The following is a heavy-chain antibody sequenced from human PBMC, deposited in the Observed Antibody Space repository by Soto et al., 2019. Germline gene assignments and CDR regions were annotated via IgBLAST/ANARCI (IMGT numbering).Heavy chain of an antibody. CDR1: GFTFSSYA. J-gene: IGHJ4*02. CDR3: ADSSWYHTPRRRDY. Sequence: EVQLLESGGGLVQPGGSLRLSCAASGFTFSSYAMSWVRQAPGKGLEWVSAISGSGGSTYYADSVKGRFTISRDNSKNTLYLQMNILRAEDTAVYYCADSSWYHTPRRRDYWGQGTLVTVSS. CDR2: ISGSGGST. V-gene: IGHV3-23*01. D-gene: IGHD6-13*01.